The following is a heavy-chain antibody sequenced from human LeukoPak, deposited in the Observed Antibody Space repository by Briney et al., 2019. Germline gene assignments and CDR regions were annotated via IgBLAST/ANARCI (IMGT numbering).Heavy chain of an antibody. D-gene: IGHD6-13*01. J-gene: IGHJ6*03. CDR2: INSDGSST. V-gene: IGHV3-74*01. CDR1: GFTFSSYW. CDR3: ARAPKGYSSPWAYYYYYMDV. Sequence: GGSLRLSCAASGFTFSSYWMHWVRQAPGKGLVWVSRINSDGSSTSYADSVKGRFTISRDNSMNTLYLQMHSLRAEDTAVYYCARAPKGYSSPWAYYYYYMDVWGKGTTVTVSS.